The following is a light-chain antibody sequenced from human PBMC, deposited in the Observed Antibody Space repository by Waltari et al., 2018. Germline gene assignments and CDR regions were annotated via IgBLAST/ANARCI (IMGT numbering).Light chain of an antibody. CDR2: WAS. Sequence: DIVMTQSPDSLSVSLGERATLNCKSSRSVLYSGNNNNYLAWYQQKPGQPPKLLIYWASTRESGVPDRFSGSGSGTDFTLTINNLQAEDVAVYYCQQYLNAFPTFGGGTKMEIK. CDR1: RSVLYSGNNNNY. V-gene: IGKV4-1*01. CDR3: QQYLNAFPT. J-gene: IGKJ4*01.